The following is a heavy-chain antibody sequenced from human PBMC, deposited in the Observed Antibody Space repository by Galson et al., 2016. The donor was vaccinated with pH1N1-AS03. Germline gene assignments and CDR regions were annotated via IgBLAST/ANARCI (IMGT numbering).Heavy chain of an antibody. V-gene: IGHV6-1*01. CDR1: GDSVSSNIDA. CDR3: ARGRYSGFVI. CDR2: TYWRSKWYI. Sequence: CAISGDSVSSNIDAWNWIRQSPSGGLEWLGRTYWRSKWYIDYALSLKSRITINPDTSKNQFSLQLTSVIPDDTAVYYCARGRYSGFVIWGRGAKVTVSS. J-gene: IGHJ3*02. D-gene: IGHD2-15*01.